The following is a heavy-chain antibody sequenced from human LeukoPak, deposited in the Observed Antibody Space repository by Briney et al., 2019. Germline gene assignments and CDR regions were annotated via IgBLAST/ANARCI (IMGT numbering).Heavy chain of an antibody. CDR3: ARDWAPGSGSYPEAFY. Sequence: SVKVSCKASGGTFSSYAISWVRQPPGQGLEWMRRIIPILGIANYAQKFQGRVTITADKSTSTAYMELSSLRSEDTAVYYCARDWAPGSGSYPEAFYWGQGTLVTVSS. V-gene: IGHV1-69*04. CDR1: GGTFSSYA. D-gene: IGHD1-26*01. CDR2: IIPILGIA. J-gene: IGHJ4*02.